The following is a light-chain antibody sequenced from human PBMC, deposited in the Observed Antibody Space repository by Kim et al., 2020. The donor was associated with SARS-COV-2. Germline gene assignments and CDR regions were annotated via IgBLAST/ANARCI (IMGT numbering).Light chain of an antibody. CDR3: QQAKSFPIT. V-gene: IGKV1-12*01. CDR1: QNINDG. CDR2: AAY. Sequence: ESVEDRVTITCGASQNINDGLAWYQQKPGKAPKVLIYAAYSLQSGVPSRFSGSGSGTDFTLTVSSLQPEDSATYYCQQAKSFPITFGRGTRLEIK. J-gene: IGKJ5*01.